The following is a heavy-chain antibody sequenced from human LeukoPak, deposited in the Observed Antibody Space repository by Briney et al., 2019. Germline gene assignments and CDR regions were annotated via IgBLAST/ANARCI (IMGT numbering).Heavy chain of an antibody. V-gene: IGHV4-34*01. CDR3: ARVSAAGAYGSGSYLD. D-gene: IGHD3-10*01. CDR2: INHSGST. J-gene: IGHJ4*02. Sequence: SETLSLTCAVYGGSFSGYYWSWIRQPPGKGLEWIGEINHSGSTNCNPSLKSRVTISVDTSKNQFSLKLSSVTAADTAVYYCARVSAAGAYGSGSYLDWGQGTLVTVAS. CDR1: GGSFSGYY.